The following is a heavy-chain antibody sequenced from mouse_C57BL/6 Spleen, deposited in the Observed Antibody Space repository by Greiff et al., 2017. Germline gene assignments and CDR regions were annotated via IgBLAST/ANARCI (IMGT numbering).Heavy chain of an antibody. D-gene: IGHD3-1*01. CDR3: ARRDRAYFDV. CDR1: GYTFTSYT. V-gene: IGHV1-4*01. J-gene: IGHJ1*03. Sequence: LQESGAELARPGASVKMSCKASGYTFTSYTMHWVKQRPGQGLEWIGYLNPSSGYTKYNQKFKDKATLTADKSSSTAYMQLSSLTSEDSAVYDCARRDRAYFDVWGTGTTVTVSS. CDR2: LNPSSGYT.